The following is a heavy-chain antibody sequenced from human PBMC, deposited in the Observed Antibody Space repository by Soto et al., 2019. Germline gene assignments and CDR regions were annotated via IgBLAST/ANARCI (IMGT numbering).Heavy chain of an antibody. J-gene: IGHJ3*02. Sequence: SETLSLSCTVSGGSISSGGYYWSWIRQHPGKGLEWIGYIYYSGSTYYNPSLKSRVTISVDTSKNQFSLKLSSVTAADTAVYYCARDNVCSSTSCYDAFDIWGQGTMVTVSS. V-gene: IGHV4-31*03. CDR2: IYYSGST. CDR3: ARDNVCSSTSCYDAFDI. CDR1: GGSISSGGYY. D-gene: IGHD2-2*01.